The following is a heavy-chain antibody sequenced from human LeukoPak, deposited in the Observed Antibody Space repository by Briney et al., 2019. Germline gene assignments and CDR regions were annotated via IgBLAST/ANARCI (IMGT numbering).Heavy chain of an antibody. J-gene: IGHJ6*03. D-gene: IGHD3-3*01. CDR3: ARSYYDFWSGSYYYYMDV. V-gene: IGHV4-61*08. CDR2: ISNSGST. Sequence: PSETLSLTCTVSGDSVSSVGHYWSWIRQPPGKGLECIGYISNSGSTNYNPSLKSRVTISVDTSKNQLSLNLNSVTAADTAVYYCARSYYDFWSGSYYYYMDVWGKGTTVTVSS. CDR1: GDSVSSVGHY.